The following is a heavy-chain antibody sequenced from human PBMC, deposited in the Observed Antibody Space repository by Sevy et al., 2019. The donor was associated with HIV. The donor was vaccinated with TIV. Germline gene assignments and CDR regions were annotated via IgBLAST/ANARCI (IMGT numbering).Heavy chain of an antibody. CDR3: AREGGVAKTGDHDAFDI. V-gene: IGHV1-69*13. CDR2: IIPIFGTP. CDR1: GDTFSTYG. D-gene: IGHD7-27*01. Sequence: ASVKVSCKASGDTFSTYGLSWVRQAPGQGLEWMGGIIPIFGTPNYAQKFQGRVTITADESASTAYMEVSSLRSEDTALYYCAREGGVAKTGDHDAFDIWGHGTLVTVSS. J-gene: IGHJ3*02.